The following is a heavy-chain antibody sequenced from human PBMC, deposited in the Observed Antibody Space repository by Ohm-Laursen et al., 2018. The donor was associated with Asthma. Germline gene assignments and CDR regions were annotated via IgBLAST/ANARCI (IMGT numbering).Heavy chain of an antibody. CDR2: IIPIFGTA. CDR3: ASNRRHCSGGSCLYYYYYGMDV. J-gene: IGHJ6*02. D-gene: IGHD2-15*01. CDR1: GGTFSSYA. Sequence: VKVSCKASGGTFSSYAISWVRQAPGQGLEWMGGIIPIFGTANYAQKFQGRVTITADESTSTAYMELSSLRSEDTAVYYCASNRRHCSGGSCLYYYYYGMDVWGQGTTVTVSS. V-gene: IGHV1-69*13.